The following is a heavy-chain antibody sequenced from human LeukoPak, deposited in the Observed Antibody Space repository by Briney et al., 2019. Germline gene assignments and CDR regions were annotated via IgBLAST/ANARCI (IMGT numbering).Heavy chain of an antibody. D-gene: IGHD2-15*01. J-gene: IGHJ4*02. CDR3: VSWGYCSGSSCYFDY. CDR2: IYSGGST. V-gene: IGHV3-66*01. CDR1: GFTFSSYG. Sequence: GGSLRLSCAASGFTFSSYGMHWVRQAPGKGLEWVSVIYSGGSTYYADSVKGRFTISRDNSKNTLYLQMNSLRAEDTAVYYCVSWGYCSGSSCYFDYWGQGTLVTVSS.